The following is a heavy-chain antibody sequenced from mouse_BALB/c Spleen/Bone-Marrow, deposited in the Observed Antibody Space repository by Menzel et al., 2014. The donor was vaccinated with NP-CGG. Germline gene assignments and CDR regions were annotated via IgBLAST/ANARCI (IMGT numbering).Heavy chain of an antibody. V-gene: IGHV1-22*01. J-gene: IGHJ2*01. CDR2: VNPNIGGT. CDR3: ARGRWYY. D-gene: IGHD2-3*01. CDR1: GYTFSDYT. Sequence: VQLQHSGPELVKPGASVKISCKTSGYTFSDYTLHWVKQSHGKSLEWIGGVNPNIGGTSYNQKFKGKASLTVNKSSTTAYMELRSLTSDDSAVYYCARGRWYYWGQGTTLTVSS.